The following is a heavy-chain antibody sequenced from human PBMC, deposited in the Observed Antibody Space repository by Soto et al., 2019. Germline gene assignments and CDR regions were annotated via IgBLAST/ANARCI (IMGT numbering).Heavy chain of an antibody. J-gene: IGHJ4*02. Sequence: PGGSLRLSCAASGFTFSSSGMHWVRQAPGKGLEWVAVTSFDGSSGYYSDSVKGRFTISRDNAKKSVYLQMNSLRAEDTTVYYCVGGVVGSNYYYLDFWGQGTQVTVSS. D-gene: IGHD4-4*01. CDR1: GFTFSSSG. CDR3: VGGVVGSNYYYLDF. V-gene: IGHV3-30*03. CDR2: TSFDGSSG.